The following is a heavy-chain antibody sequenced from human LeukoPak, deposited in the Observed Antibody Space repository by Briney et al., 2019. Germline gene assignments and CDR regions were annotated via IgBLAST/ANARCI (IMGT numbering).Heavy chain of an antibody. D-gene: IGHD6-6*01. CDR2: ISSSSSYI. CDR1: GFTFSSYS. V-gene: IGHV3-21*01. J-gene: IGHJ3*02. CDR3: ARVRDYSGSSPPADAFDI. Sequence: GGSLRLSCAASGFTFSSYSMNWVRQAPGKGLEWVSSISSSSSYIYYADSVKGRFTISRDNAKNSLYLQMNSLRAEDTAVYYWARVRDYSGSSPPADAFDIWGQGTMVTVSS.